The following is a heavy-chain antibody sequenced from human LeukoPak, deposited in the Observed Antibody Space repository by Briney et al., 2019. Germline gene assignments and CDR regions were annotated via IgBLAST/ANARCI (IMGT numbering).Heavy chain of an antibody. CDR1: GYSFTDYD. J-gene: IGHJ4*02. V-gene: IGHV1-18*01. CDR2: VSIYNDNT. CDR3: ARTGHYQFDS. Sequence: GASVKVSCKASGYSFTDYDFSWVRPAPGQGLEWLGWVSIYNDNTNYAREFQDRITMTTDISTSTAYMELKSLTSDDTAVYFCARTGHYQFDSWGQGTLVTVSS. D-gene: IGHD3-9*01.